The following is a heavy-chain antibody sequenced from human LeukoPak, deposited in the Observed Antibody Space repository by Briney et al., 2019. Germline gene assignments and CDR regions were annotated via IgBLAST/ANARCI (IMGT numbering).Heavy chain of an antibody. V-gene: IGHV3-64*01. CDR2: ISSNGGST. Sequence: PGGSLRLSCAASGFTFSSYAMHWVRQAPGKGLEYVSAISSNGGSTYYANSVKGRFTISRDNSKNTLYLQMGSLRAEDMAVYYCARDYDYGDHFDYWGQGTLVTVSS. CDR3: ARDYDYGDHFDY. J-gene: IGHJ4*02. D-gene: IGHD4-17*01. CDR1: GFTFSSYA.